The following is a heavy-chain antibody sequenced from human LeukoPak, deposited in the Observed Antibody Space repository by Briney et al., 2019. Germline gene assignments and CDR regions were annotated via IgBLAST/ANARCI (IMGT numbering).Heavy chain of an antibody. CDR1: AYSFTIYG. V-gene: IGHV1-18*01. J-gene: IGHJ6*01. CDR3: ATDAKLCERLNYGIDV. D-gene: IGHD3-3*01. Sequence: ASVKVSCKAAAYSFTIYGISLVRQGPGQGLEWMGWISGYNGNTKIGQKLQGRATMTTNTSTSTAYMELRSLRSDDTAVYYCATDAKLCERLNYGIDVWGQGTTVSVSS. CDR2: ISGYNGNT.